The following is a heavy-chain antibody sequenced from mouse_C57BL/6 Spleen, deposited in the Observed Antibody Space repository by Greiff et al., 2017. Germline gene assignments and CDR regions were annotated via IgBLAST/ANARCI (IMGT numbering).Heavy chain of an antibody. CDR1: GYAFSSSW. CDR2: IYPGDGGT. J-gene: IGHJ4*01. V-gene: IGHV1-82*01. Sequence: VQLQQPGPELVKPGASVKISCKASGYAFSSSWMNWVKQRPGQGLEWIGRIYPGDGGTNYNGKFKGKATLTADKSSSTAYMQLSSLTSEDSAVYICARRRDMDDWGKGTSVTVSS. CDR3: ARRRDMDD.